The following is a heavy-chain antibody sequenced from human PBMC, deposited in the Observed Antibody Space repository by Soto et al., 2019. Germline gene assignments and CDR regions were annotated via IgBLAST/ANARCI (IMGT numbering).Heavy chain of an antibody. CDR2: IYYSGST. J-gene: IGHJ4*02. V-gene: IGHV4-30-4*01. CDR1: GGSISSMDYY. D-gene: IGHD4-4*01. CDR3: ARGTTQTTITSFDY. Sequence: PSETLSLTCTVSGGSISSMDYYWSWIRQPPGEGLEWIGYIYYSGSTYYNPSLKSRVTISVDTSKNQFSLKMNSVTAADTAVYYCARGTTQTTITSFDYWGQGTLVTVSS.